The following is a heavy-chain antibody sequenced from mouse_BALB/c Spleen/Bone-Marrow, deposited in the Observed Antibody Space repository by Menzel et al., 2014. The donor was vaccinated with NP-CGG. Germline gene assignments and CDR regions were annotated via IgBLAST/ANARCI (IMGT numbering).Heavy chain of an antibody. CDR1: GFTFSDYY. V-gene: IGHV5-12*02. CDR3: ARHNYDETWFAY. CDR2: ISNGGGST. Sequence: EVMLVESGGGLVQPGGSLKLSCATSGFTFSDYYMYWVRQTPEKRLEWVAYISNGGGSTCYPDTVKGRFTISRDNAKNPLYLQMSRLKSEDTAMYYCARHNYDETWFAYWGQGTLVTVSA. J-gene: IGHJ3*01. D-gene: IGHD2-4*01.